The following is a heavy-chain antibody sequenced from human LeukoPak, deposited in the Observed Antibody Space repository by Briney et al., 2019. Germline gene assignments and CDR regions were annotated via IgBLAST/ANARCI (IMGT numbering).Heavy chain of an antibody. CDR2: VYYSGST. J-gene: IGHJ4*02. D-gene: IGHD3-10*01. CDR3: ARGSRSGSYGYYFDY. Sequence: SETPSVTSTDPGDSIISYMWCSIRPPPRKGLERIGYVYYSGSTNYNPALKNRVTISVDTSKNQFSLKLSSVTAADTAVYYCARGSRSGSYGYYFDYWGQGALVTVSS. V-gene: IGHV4-59*01. CDR1: GDSIISYM.